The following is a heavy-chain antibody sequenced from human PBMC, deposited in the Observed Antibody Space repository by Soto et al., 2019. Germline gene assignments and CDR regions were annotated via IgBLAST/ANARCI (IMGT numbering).Heavy chain of an antibody. CDR3: AKDIYGVVVPAAIGRLDYYYGMDV. Sequence: PGGSLRLSCAASGFTFGSYAMSWVRQAPGKGLEWVSAISGSGGSTYYADSVKGRFTISRDNSKNTLYLQMNSLRAEDTAVYYCAKDIYGVVVPAAIGRLDYYYGMDVWGQGTTVTVSS. D-gene: IGHD2-2*01. J-gene: IGHJ6*02. V-gene: IGHV3-23*01. CDR1: GFTFGSYA. CDR2: ISGSGGST.